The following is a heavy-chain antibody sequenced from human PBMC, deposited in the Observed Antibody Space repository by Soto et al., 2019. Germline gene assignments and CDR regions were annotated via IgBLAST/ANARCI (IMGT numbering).Heavy chain of an antibody. J-gene: IGHJ4*02. D-gene: IGHD4-17*01. CDR3: AKDHLETTVTTPSY. CDR1: GFTFSSYG. Sequence: PGGSLRLSCADSGFTFSSYGMHWVRQSPGKGLEWVAVISYDGNNKYYADSVKGRFTISRDNFKNTLYLQMDSLRAEDTAMYYCAKDHLETTVTTPSYWGQGTLVTVSS. CDR2: ISYDGNNK. V-gene: IGHV3-30*18.